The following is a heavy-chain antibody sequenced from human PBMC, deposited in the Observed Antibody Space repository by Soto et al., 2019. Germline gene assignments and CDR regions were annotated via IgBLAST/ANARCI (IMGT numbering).Heavy chain of an antibody. V-gene: IGHV2-5*01. Sequence: QITLKESGPSLVKPTQPLTLTCTFSGFSLSTSGVGVGWIRQPPGKALEWLALIYWNDDKRYSPSLKSRLTITKDTSKNQVVLTMTNMDPVDTATYYCAHPGRRNYVDYWGQGTLVTVSS. J-gene: IGHJ4*02. CDR3: AHPGRRNYVDY. CDR2: IYWNDDK. CDR1: GFSLSTSGVG. D-gene: IGHD1-26*01.